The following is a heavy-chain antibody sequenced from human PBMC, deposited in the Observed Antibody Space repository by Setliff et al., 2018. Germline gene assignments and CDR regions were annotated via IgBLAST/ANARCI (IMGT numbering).Heavy chain of an antibody. V-gene: IGHV1-18*01. J-gene: IGHJ4*02. D-gene: IGHD3-3*01. CDR1: GYTLISYG. CDR3: ARVPRLEWLLPTFDS. Sequence: GASVKVSCKTSGYTLISYGLSWMRQAPGQGLEWMGWISGYNGNTEYAQNLQGRVTMTMDTSTSTAYMELRSLTSDDTAVYYCARVPRLEWLLPTFDSWGQGTLVTVSS. CDR2: ISGYNGNT.